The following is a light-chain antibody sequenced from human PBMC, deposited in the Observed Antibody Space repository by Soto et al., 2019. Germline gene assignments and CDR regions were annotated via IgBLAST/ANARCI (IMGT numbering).Light chain of an antibody. CDR3: QQYGRSPTT. J-gene: IGKJ1*01. CDR2: GAS. Sequence: EIVLTQSPATLSLSPWEIATLSCRASQNVDSNYLAWYQQKPGLAPRLLIYGASSRATGIPDRFSGSGSGTDFTLTISRLEPEDFAVYYCQQYGRSPTTFGQGTKVDIK. CDR1: QNVDSNY. V-gene: IGKV3D-20*01.